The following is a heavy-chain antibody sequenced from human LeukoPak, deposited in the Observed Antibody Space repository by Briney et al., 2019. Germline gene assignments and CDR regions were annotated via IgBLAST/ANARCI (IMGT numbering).Heavy chain of an antibody. CDR2: ISGSGGST. CDR1: GFTFSSHA. Sequence: GGSLRLSCTASGFTFSSHAMSWVRQAPGKGLEWVSAISGSGGSTYYADSVKGRVTISRDNSKNTLYLQMNSLRAEDTAVYYCAIRAVAGRGFDYWGQGTLVTVSS. J-gene: IGHJ4*02. CDR3: AIRAVAGRGFDY. V-gene: IGHV3-23*01. D-gene: IGHD6-19*01.